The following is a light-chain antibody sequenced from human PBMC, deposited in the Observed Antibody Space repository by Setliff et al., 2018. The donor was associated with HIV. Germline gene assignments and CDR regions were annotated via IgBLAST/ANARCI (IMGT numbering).Light chain of an antibody. CDR2: RNK. CDR1: TSNIGAGYD. CDR3: QSYDNSLSSYV. J-gene: IGLJ1*01. Sequence: QSVLTQQPSVSGAPGQRVTISCTWSTSNIGAGYDVHWYQHLPGRAPKLLTYRNKNRPSGVPDRFSGSKSGTSASLAITGLQAEDEADYYCQSYDNSLSSYVFGTGTKVTVL. V-gene: IGLV1-40*01.